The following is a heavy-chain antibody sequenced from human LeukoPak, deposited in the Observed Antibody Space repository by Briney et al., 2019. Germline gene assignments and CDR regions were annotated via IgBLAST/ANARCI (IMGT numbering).Heavy chain of an antibody. D-gene: IGHD1-26*01. CDR1: GVSIDGGNW. Sequence: PSETLSLTCAGSGVSIDGGNWWIWVRQPPGKGLEWIGEIYHSGSTKYNPSLKSRVTISVDTSKNQFSLKLSSVTAADTAVYYCARIKWAGLGAFDYWGQGTLVTVSS. CDR2: IYHSGST. J-gene: IGHJ4*02. CDR3: ARIKWAGLGAFDY. V-gene: IGHV4-4*02.